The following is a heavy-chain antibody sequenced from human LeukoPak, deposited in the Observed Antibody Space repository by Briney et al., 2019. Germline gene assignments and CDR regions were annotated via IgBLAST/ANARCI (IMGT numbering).Heavy chain of an antibody. V-gene: IGHV3-23*01. CDR1: GFTFSSYA. J-gene: IGHJ4*02. Sequence: GGSLRLSCAASGFTFSSYAMSWVRQAPGKGLEWVSAISGSGGSTYYADSVKGRFTISRDNSKNTLYLQMNSLRAEDTAVYYCAKSPSVLIAAAGYYWGQGTLVTVSS. CDR3: AKSPSVLIAAAGYY. CDR2: ISGSGGST. D-gene: IGHD6-13*01.